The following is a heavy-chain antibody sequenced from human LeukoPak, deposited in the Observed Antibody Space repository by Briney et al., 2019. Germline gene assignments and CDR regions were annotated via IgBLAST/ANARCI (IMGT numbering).Heavy chain of an antibody. CDR2: IYYSGST. Sequence: SETLSLTCTVSGGSISTSSYYWAWIRQPPGKGLERIGSIYYSGSTFYNPSLKSRVTISGDTSKNQFSLKLSSVTAADTAVYYCARRDIVATIDYWGQGTLVTVSS. CDR3: ARRDIVATIDY. D-gene: IGHD5-12*01. J-gene: IGHJ4*02. V-gene: IGHV4-39*01. CDR1: GGSISTSSYY.